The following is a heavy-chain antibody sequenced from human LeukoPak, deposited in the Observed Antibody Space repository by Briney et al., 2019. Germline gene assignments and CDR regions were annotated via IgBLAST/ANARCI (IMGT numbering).Heavy chain of an antibody. J-gene: IGHJ1*01. CDR1: GFTFSSYA. CDR2: ISSSSSYI. Sequence: PGGSLRLSCAASGFTFSSYAMSWVRQAPGKGLEWVSSISSSSSYIYYADSVKGRFTISRDNAKNSLYLQMNSLRAEDTAVYYCARDRNIEYSSSSEYFQHWGQGTLVTVSS. V-gene: IGHV3-21*01. D-gene: IGHD6-6*01. CDR3: ARDRNIEYSSSSEYFQH.